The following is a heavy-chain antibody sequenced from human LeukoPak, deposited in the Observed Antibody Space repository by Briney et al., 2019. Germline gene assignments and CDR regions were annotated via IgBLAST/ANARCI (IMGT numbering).Heavy chain of an antibody. Sequence: SETLSLTCTVSGYSISSGYYWSWIRQPAGKGLEWIGRIYTSGSTNYNPSLKSRVTMSVDTSKNQFSLKLSSVTAADTAVYYCARYKYCSSTSCYGVFVFDYWGQGTLVTVSS. V-gene: IGHV4-4*07. CDR2: IYTSGST. CDR1: GYSISSGYY. J-gene: IGHJ4*02. CDR3: ARYKYCSSTSCYGVFVFDY. D-gene: IGHD2-2*01.